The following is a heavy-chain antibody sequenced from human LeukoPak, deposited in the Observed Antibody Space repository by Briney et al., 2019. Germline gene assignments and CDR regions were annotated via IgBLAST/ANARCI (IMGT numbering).Heavy chain of an antibody. V-gene: IGHV3-21*01. CDR2: ISSRSSYI. D-gene: IGHD6-25*01. CDR3: AVDPRERRDY. CDR1: GFTFSSYS. Sequence: PGGSLRLSCAASGFTFSSYSMNWVRQAPGKGLEWVSSISSRSSYIYQADSTKGRFTISRDNAKNSLYLQMNNLRAEDTATYYCAVDPRERRDYWGQGTLVTVSS. J-gene: IGHJ4*02.